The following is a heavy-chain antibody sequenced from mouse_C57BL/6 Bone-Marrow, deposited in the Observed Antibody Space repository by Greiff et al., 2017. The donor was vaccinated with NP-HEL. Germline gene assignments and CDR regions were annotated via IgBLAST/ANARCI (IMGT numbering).Heavy chain of an antibody. V-gene: IGHV7-1*01. D-gene: IGHD1-2*01. Sequence: EVKVVESGGGLVQSGRSLRLSCATSGFTFSDFYMEWVRQAPGKGLEWIAASRNKANDYTTEYSASVKGRFIVSRDTSQSILYLQMNALRAEDTAIYYCARDHYGLFDYWGQGTTLTVSS. CDR1: GFTFSDFY. CDR3: ARDHYGLFDY. CDR2: SRNKANDYTT. J-gene: IGHJ2*01.